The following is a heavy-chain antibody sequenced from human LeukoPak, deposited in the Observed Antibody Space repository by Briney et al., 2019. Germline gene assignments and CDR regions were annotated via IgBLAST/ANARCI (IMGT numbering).Heavy chain of an antibody. J-gene: IGHJ4*02. CDR1: GYTFTSYG. Sequence: ASVKVSCKASGYTFTSYGIIWVRQAPGQGLEWMGWISAYNGNTNYAQKLQGRVTMTTDTSTSTAYMELRSLRSDDTAVYYCARDWPGYCSGGSCYGTRNFDYWGQGTLVTVSS. CDR2: ISAYNGNT. D-gene: IGHD2-15*01. CDR3: ARDWPGYCSGGSCYGTRNFDY. V-gene: IGHV1-18*01.